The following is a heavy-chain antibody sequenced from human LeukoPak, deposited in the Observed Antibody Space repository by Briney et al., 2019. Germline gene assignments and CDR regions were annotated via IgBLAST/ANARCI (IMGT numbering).Heavy chain of an antibody. CDR2: TYYRSKWYN. CDR1: GDSVSSNSAA. CDR3: ASQEYSSDRINNWFDP. J-gene: IGHJ5*02. V-gene: IGHV6-1*01. Sequence: SQTLSLTCAISGDSVSSNSAAWNWIRQSPSRGLEWLGRTYYRSKWYNDYAVSVKSRITINPDTSKNQFSLQLNSVTPEDTAVYYCASQEYSSDRINNWFDPWGQGTLVTVSS. D-gene: IGHD6-25*01.